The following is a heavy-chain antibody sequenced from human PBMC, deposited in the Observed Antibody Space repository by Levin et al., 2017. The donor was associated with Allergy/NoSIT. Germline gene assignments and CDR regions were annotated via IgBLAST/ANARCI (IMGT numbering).Heavy chain of an antibody. CDR3: VRSSGDPLNGFDM. D-gene: IGHD6-19*01. J-gene: IGHJ3*02. V-gene: IGHV3-33*01. Sequence: LSLTCAASGFFFRDHGMHWVRPAPGKGLEWVATIWYDGSNTYYRDSVKGRFTISRDNSKNTLYLQMSSLRAEDTAVYFCVRSSGDPLNGFDMWGQGTMVTVSS. CDR1: GFFFRDHG. CDR2: IWYDGSNT.